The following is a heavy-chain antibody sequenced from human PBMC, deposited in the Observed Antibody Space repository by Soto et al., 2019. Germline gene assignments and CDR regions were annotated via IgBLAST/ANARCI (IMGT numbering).Heavy chain of an antibody. J-gene: IGHJ4*02. CDR3: FGGNGGPQ. CDR2: IKPDGGAT. V-gene: IGHV3-7*03. Sequence: GGSLRLSCATSDFTFRNSWINWVRQAPGKGLEWVANIKPDGGATNYVDSVKGRFTISRGNVRNSASLQMNSLRVEDTAVYFCFGGNGGPQWGQGTLVTVSS. CDR1: DFTFRNSW. D-gene: IGHD3-16*01.